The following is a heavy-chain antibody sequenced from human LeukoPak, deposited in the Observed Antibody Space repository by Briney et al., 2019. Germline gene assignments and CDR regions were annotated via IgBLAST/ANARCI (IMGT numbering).Heavy chain of an antibody. V-gene: IGHV4-34*01. CDR2: INHSGST. D-gene: IGHD3-9*01. J-gene: IGHJ4*02. CDR1: GGSFSGYY. Sequence: PSETLSLTCAVYGGSFSGYYWSWIRQPPGKGLEWIGEINHSGSTNYNPSLKSRVTISVDTSKNQFSLKLSSVTAADTAVYYCARRTRLRYFDWSEQYFDYWGQGTLVTVSS. CDR3: ARRTRLRYFDWSEQYFDY.